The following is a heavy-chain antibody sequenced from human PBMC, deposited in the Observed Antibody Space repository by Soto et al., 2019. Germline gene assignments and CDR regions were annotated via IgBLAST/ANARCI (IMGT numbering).Heavy chain of an antibody. D-gene: IGHD2-15*01. CDR1: GYTFTGYY. V-gene: IGHV1-2*02. CDR3: ARPRLGYCSGGSCYNWFDP. J-gene: IGHJ5*02. CDR2: INPNSGGT. Sequence: QVQLVQSGAEVKKPGASVKVSCKASGYTFTGYYMHWVRQAPGQGLEWMGWINPNSGGTNYAQKFQGRVTMTRDTSISTAYMGLSRLRSDDTAVYYCARPRLGYCSGGSCYNWFDPWGQGTLVTVSS.